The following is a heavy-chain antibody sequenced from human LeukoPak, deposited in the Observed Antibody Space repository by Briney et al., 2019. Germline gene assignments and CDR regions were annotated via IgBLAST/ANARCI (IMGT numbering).Heavy chain of an antibody. V-gene: IGHV3-30*18. J-gene: IGHJ4*02. CDR3: AKDYYDSTTPFDY. CDR2: ISYDGSNK. CDR1: GFTFSSYG. Sequence: PGGSLRLSCAASGFTFSSYGMHWVRQAPGKGLEWVAVISYDGSNKYYADSVKGRFTISRDNSKNTLYLQMNSLRAEDTAVYYCAKDYYDSTTPFDYWGQGTLVTVSS. D-gene: IGHD3-22*01.